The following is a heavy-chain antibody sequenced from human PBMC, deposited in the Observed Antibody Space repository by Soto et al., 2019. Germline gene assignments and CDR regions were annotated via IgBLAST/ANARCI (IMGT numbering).Heavy chain of an antibody. Sequence: PGGSLRLSCAASGFTFDDYAMHWVRQAPGKGLEWVAVISYDGSNKYYVDSVKVRFTISRDNSKNTLYLQINILRAEDTAFYYCVRETGDIVVVPAAMRYYYYYGMDVWGQGTTVTVSS. V-gene: IGHV3-30-3*01. D-gene: IGHD2-2*01. J-gene: IGHJ6*02. CDR2: ISYDGSNK. CDR3: VRETGDIVVVPAAMRYYYYYGMDV. CDR1: GFTFDDYA.